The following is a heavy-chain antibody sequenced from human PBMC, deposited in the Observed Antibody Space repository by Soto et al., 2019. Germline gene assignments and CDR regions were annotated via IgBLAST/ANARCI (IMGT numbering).Heavy chain of an antibody. Sequence: QVQLVQSGAEVKKPGASVKVSCKASGYTFTRSGISWVRQDPGQGLEWMGWISTYNGDTNYEQTFQGRVTMTTDTSTSTVNMEVRSLRSDDTAVYYCAREGVAPYYYYGMDVWGQGTPVTVSS. CDR2: ISTYNGDT. J-gene: IGHJ6*02. V-gene: IGHV1-18*01. D-gene: IGHD5-12*01. CDR3: AREGVAPYYYYGMDV. CDR1: GYTFTRSG.